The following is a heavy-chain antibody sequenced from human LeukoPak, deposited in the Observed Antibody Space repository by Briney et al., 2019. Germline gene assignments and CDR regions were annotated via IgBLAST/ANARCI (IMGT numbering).Heavy chain of an antibody. D-gene: IGHD4-23*01. Sequence: SETLSLTCTVSGGSISSSSYYWGWIRQPPGKGLEWVGSIYYTGSTYYSPSLKSRATISVDTSQNQFSLKLSSVTAADTSVYYCARLSNYGGHSGDGYWGQGTLVTVSS. CDR2: IYYTGST. CDR1: GGSISSSSYY. CDR3: ARLSNYGGHSGDGY. J-gene: IGHJ4*02. V-gene: IGHV4-39*01.